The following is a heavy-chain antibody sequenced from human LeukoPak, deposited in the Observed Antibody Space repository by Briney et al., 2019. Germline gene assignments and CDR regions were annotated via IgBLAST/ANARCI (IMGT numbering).Heavy chain of an antibody. CDR1: GFTFSSYT. Sequence: GGSLRLSCAASGFTFSSYTMNWVRQAPGKGLEWVSSISSSSTYIYYADSVKGRFTISRDNAKNSLYLQMNGLRAEDTAVYYCARGSYYGSGFDYWGQGTLVTVSS. D-gene: IGHD3-10*01. J-gene: IGHJ4*02. CDR3: ARGSYYGSGFDY. CDR2: ISSSSTYI. V-gene: IGHV3-21*01.